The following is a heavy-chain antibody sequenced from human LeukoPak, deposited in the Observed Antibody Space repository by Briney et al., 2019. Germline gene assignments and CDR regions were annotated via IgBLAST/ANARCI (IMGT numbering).Heavy chain of an antibody. D-gene: IGHD3-10*01. J-gene: IGHJ5*02. CDR1: GGTFSSYA. V-gene: IGHV1-46*01. Sequence: GASVKVSCKASGGTFSSYAISWVRQAPGQGLEWMGIINPSGGSTSYAQKFQGRVTMTRDTSTSTAYMELRDLRSEDTAVYYCVRDGEGVAISVNYWFDPWGQGTLVTVSS. CDR3: VRDGEGVAISVNYWFDP. CDR2: INPSGGST.